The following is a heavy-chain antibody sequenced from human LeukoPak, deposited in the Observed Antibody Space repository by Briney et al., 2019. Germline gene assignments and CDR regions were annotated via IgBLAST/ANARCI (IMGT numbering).Heavy chain of an antibody. D-gene: IGHD2-15*01. CDR2: ISAYNGNT. J-gene: IGHJ4*02. CDR1: GYTFTSYG. V-gene: IGHV1-18*01. Sequence: ASVKVSCKASGYTFTSYGISWVRQAPGQGLEWMGWISAYNGNTNYAQKLQGRVTMTTDTSTSTAYMELRSLRSDDTAVYYCARDPPALHCSGGSCYFDYWGQGTLVTVSS. CDR3: ARDPPALHCSGGSCYFDY.